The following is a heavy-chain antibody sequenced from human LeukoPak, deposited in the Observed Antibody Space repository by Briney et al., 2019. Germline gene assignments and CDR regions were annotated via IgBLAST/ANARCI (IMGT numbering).Heavy chain of an antibody. D-gene: IGHD1-26*01. V-gene: IGHV3-53*01. CDR1: GFTVSSNC. J-gene: IGHJ4*02. CDR2: IYSGGST. CDR3: ARVGELYYFDY. Sequence: GGSLRLSCAASGFTVSSNCMSWVRQAPGKGLEWVSVIYSGGSTYYADSVKGRFTISRDNSKNTLYLQMNSLRAEDTAVYYCARVGELYYFDYWGQGTPVTVSS.